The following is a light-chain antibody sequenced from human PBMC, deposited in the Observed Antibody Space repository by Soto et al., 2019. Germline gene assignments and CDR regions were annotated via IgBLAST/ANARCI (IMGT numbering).Light chain of an antibody. CDR3: QQYNSYSRT. J-gene: IGKJ1*01. CDR2: GAS. Sequence: EIVMTQSPATLSVSPGERATLSCRASQSVSSNLAWYQQKPGQAPRLLIYGASTRATGIPARFSGSGSGTEFTLTISSLQPDDFATYYCQQYNSYSRTFGQGTMVDIK. V-gene: IGKV3-15*01. CDR1: QSVSSN.